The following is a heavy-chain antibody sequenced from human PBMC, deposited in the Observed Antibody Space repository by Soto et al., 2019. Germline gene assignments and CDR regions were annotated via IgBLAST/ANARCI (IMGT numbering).Heavy chain of an antibody. CDR3: AKNQGVELVPLATVDWFDP. D-gene: IGHD1-26*01. V-gene: IGHV3-23*01. CDR2: ISGSGFKK. Sequence: GGSLRLSCAASGFIFENFGMSWARQAPGKGLEWISSISGSGFKKYYADSVKGRFTISRDNSKSTVYLELNNLSAEDTAVYHCAKNQGVELVPLATVDWFDPWGQGSVVTVSS. J-gene: IGHJ5*02. CDR1: GFIFENFG.